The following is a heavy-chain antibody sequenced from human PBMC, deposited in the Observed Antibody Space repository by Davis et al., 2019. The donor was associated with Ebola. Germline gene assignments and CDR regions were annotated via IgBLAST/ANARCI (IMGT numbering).Heavy chain of an antibody. CDR1: GFTFSDYY. CDR2: ISSSGSTI. D-gene: IGHD2-15*01. CDR3: ARAALGYCSGGSCYIGY. J-gene: IGHJ4*02. V-gene: IGHV3-11*01. Sequence: GESLKISCVASGFTFSDYYMSWIRQAPGKGLEWVSYISSSGSTIYYADSVKGRFTISRDNAKNSLYLQMNSLRAEDTAVYYCARAALGYCSGGSCYIGYWGQGTLVTVSS.